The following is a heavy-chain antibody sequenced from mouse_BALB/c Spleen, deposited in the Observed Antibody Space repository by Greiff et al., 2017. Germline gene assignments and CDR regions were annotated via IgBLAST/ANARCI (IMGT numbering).Heavy chain of an antibody. Sequence: DVMLVESGGGLVKPGGSLKLSCAASGFTFSDYYMYWVRQTPEKRLEWVATISDGGSYTYYPDSVKGRFTISRDNAKNNLYLQMSSLKSEDTAMYYCARVRRGDAMDYWGQGTSGTVAS. J-gene: IGHJ4*01. CDR1: GFTFSDYY. CDR2: ISDGGSYT. V-gene: IGHV5-4*02. D-gene: IGHD2-12*01. CDR3: ARVRRGDAMDY.